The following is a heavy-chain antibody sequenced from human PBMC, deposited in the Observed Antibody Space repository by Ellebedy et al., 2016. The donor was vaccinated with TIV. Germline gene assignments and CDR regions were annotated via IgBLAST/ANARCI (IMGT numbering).Heavy chain of an antibody. V-gene: IGHV4-39*07. J-gene: IGHJ5*01. CDR2: GFPSASS. D-gene: IGHD3-10*01. CDR3: VRLGRPRGSGSYQPDS. Sequence: MPSETLSLPCTVSRGSVSSTFYHWGWMRQPPGKGLEYIGSGFPSASSYFKPSLRSRFTMSVDTAKDQFSLKLSYVTAADTAVYYCVRLGRPRGSGSYQPDSWGQGTLVAVSS. CDR1: RGSVSSTFYH.